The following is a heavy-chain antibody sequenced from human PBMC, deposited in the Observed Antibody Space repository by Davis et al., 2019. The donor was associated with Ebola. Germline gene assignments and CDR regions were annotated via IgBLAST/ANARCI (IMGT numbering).Heavy chain of an antibody. Sequence: PGGSLRLSCAASGFTFSSYGMHWVRQAPGKGLEWVAFIRYDGSNKYYADSVKGRFTISRDNSKNTLYLQMNSLRAEDTAVYYCARDRTMVQGNIGYWGQGTLVTVSS. V-gene: IGHV3-30*02. D-gene: IGHD3-10*01. CDR1: GFTFSSYG. CDR3: ARDRTMVQGNIGY. CDR2: IRYDGSNK. J-gene: IGHJ4*02.